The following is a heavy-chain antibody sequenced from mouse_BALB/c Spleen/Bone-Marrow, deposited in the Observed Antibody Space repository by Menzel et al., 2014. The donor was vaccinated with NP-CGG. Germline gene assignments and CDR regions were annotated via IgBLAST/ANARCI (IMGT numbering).Heavy chain of an antibody. D-gene: IGHD2-14*01. CDR3: ARGDRYAWFAY. CDR1: GYTFTSYW. V-gene: IGHV1-87*01. Sequence: VKVVESGAELARPGASVKLSCKASGYTFTSYWMQWVKQRPGQGLEWIGAIYPGDGDTRYTQKFKGKATLTADKSSSTAYMQLSSLASEDSAVYYCARGDRYAWFAYWGQGTLVTVSA. CDR2: IYPGDGDT. J-gene: IGHJ3*01.